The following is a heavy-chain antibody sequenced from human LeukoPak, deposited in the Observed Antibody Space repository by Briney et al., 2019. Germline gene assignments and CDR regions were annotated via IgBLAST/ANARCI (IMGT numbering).Heavy chain of an antibody. D-gene: IGHD3-3*01. CDR2: IYYTGST. CDR3: WTQIDY. V-gene: IGHV4-61*02. J-gene: IGHJ4*01. CDR1: GGSISGGTYY. Sequence: KPSQSLSLTCTVSGGSISGGTYYWSWIRQSAGKGLEWIGRIYYTGSTNYNPSLKNRVTISLGTSENQFSLSAREYYDFWSGSGYGWTQIDYWGRGTLVTVSS.